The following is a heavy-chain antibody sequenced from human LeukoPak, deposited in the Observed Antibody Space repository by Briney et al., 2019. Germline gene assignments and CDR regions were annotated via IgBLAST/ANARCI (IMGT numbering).Heavy chain of an antibody. V-gene: IGHV4-4*07. D-gene: IGHD6-19*01. Sequence: SETLSLTCTVSGGSISSYYWSWIRQPAGKGLEWIGRIYTSGSTNYNPSLKSRVTISVDKSKNQFSLKLSSVTAADTAAYYCARDRGPYSSGWYWFDPWGQGTLVTVSS. CDR3: ARDRGPYSSGWYWFDP. J-gene: IGHJ5*02. CDR1: GGSISSYY. CDR2: IYTSGST.